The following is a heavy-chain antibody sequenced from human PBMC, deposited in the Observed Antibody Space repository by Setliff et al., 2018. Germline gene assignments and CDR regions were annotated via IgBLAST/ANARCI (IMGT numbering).Heavy chain of an antibody. CDR1: GFTFSAQW. CDR2: INPTGSST. D-gene: IGHD3-16*01. CDR3: AKDIHWGASDH. J-gene: IGHJ4*02. Sequence: GGSLRLSCGAFGFTFSAQWMHWVRQTPEKGLEWVSHINPTGSSTDYTDSVKGRFTVSRDNAKNIVYLQMNSLRVDDTAIYYCAKDIHWGASDHWGQGALVTVSS. V-gene: IGHV3-74*01.